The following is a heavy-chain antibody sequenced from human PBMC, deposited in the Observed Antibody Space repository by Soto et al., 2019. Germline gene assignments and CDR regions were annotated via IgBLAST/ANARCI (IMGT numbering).Heavy chain of an antibody. V-gene: IGHV3-30*18. CDR2: ISYDGSNK. Sequence: HPGGSLRLSCAASGFTFSSYGMHWVRQAPGKGLEWVAVISYDGSNKYYADSVKGRFTISRDNSKNTLYLQMNSLRAEDTAVYYCAKVKFGIYYDSSGYWPLFDYWGQGTLVTVS. CDR1: GFTFSSYG. J-gene: IGHJ4*02. D-gene: IGHD3-22*01. CDR3: AKVKFGIYYDSSGYWPLFDY.